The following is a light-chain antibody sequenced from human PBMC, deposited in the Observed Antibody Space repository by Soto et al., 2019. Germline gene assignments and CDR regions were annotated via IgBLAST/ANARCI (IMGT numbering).Light chain of an antibody. CDR3: SSYTSSSTPYV. CDR2: DVS. J-gene: IGLJ1*01. Sequence: QSALTQPASVSGSPGQSITISCTGTSSDVGGYNYVSWYQQHPGKAPKLMMYDVSNRPSGVSNRFSGSKSGNTGSLTISGLQAEDEADYYCSSYTSSSTPYVFGTGTKVTVL. CDR1: SSDVGGYNY. V-gene: IGLV2-14*01.